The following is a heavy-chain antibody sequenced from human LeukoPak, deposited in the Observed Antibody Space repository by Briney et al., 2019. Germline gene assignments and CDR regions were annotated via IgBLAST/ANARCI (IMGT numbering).Heavy chain of an antibody. Sequence: ASVKVSCKASGYTFTSYGISWVRQAPGQGLEWMGWISAYNGNTNYAQKLQGRVTMTTDTSTSTAYMELRSLRSDDTAVYYCARVSSITMIVAVGYFDYWGQGTLVTVSS. J-gene: IGHJ4*02. CDR1: GYTFTSYG. V-gene: IGHV1-18*01. CDR2: ISAYNGNT. CDR3: ARVSSITMIVAVGYFDY. D-gene: IGHD3-22*01.